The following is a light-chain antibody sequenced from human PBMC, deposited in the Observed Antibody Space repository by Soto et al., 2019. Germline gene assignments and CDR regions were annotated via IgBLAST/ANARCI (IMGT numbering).Light chain of an antibody. CDR3: QQYNRWT. J-gene: IGKJ1*01. V-gene: IGKV1-39*01. Sequence: DIQMTQSPSSLSASVGARVTITCRASQSISSYLNWYQQKPGKAPKRLIYVASSLQSGVPSRFSSRGSGTDFTLIISSLQPEDFATYYCQQYNRWTFGQGTKVDIK. CDR1: QSISSY. CDR2: VAS.